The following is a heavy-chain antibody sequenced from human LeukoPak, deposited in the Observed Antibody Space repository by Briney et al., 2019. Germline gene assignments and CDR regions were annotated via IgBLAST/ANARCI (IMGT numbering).Heavy chain of an antibody. CDR1: GFTFSSYG. CDR3: ARDKFGGYFDY. Sequence: GGSLRLSCAASGFTFSSYGMNWVRQAPGKGLEWVSYISSSSSTIYYADSVKGRFTISRDNAKDSLYLQMNSLRAEDTAVYYCARDKFGGYFDYWGQGTLVTVSS. CDR2: ISSSSSTI. V-gene: IGHV3-48*01. D-gene: IGHD3-10*01. J-gene: IGHJ4*02.